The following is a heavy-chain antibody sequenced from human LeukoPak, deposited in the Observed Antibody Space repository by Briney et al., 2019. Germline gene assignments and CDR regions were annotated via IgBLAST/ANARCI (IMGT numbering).Heavy chain of an antibody. CDR3: AREGQQLGFDY. D-gene: IGHD6-13*01. CDR2: IYSGGST. J-gene: IGHJ4*02. Sequence: GSSLRVSCAASGFTVSSNYMSWVRQAPGKGLEWVSVIYSGGSTYYADSVKGRFTISRDNSKNTLYLQMNSLRAEDTAVYYCAREGQQLGFDYWGQGTLVTVSA. CDR1: GFTVSSNY. V-gene: IGHV3-53*01.